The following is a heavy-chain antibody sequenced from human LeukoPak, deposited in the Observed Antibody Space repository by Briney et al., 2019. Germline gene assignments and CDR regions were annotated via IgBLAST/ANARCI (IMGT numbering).Heavy chain of an antibody. CDR3: AKDLTAVRGGSYYFDY. Sequence: GRSLRLSCAASGFTFSNYGMHWVRQAPGKGLEWVALISNDGSNQYYADAVKGRFTISRDNSKNTLYLQMNSLRAEDTAVYYCAKDLTAVRGGSYYFDYWGQGTLVTVSS. J-gene: IGHJ4*02. CDR2: ISNDGSNQ. V-gene: IGHV3-30*18. CDR1: GFTFSNYG. D-gene: IGHD1-26*01.